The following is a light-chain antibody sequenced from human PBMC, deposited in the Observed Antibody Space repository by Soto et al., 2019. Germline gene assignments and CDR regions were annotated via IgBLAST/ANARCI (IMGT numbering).Light chain of an antibody. CDR1: QTISSN. CDR3: QQYNNWPPA. J-gene: IGKJ1*01. V-gene: IGKV3-15*01. CDR2: GSS. Sequence: EILMTQSPATLSVSPGERVTLSCRASQTISSNLAWYQQKPGQAPRLLIYGSSIRATGISARFSGSGSGTEFTLTISSLQSVVLAVYYCQQYNNWPPAFGQGPKLDIK.